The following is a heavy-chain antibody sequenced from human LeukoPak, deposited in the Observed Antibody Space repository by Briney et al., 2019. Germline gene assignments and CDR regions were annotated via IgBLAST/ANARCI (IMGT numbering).Heavy chain of an antibody. CDR3: ARGGSPKRDYYDSSGYQPRLSSYWYFDL. J-gene: IGHJ2*01. CDR1: GGSFSGYY. Sequence: KPSETLSLTCAVYGGSFSGYYWSWIRQPPGKGLEWIGYIYYSGSTNYNPSLKSRVTISVDTSKNQFSLKLSSVTAADTAVYYCARGGSPKRDYYDSSGYQPRLSSYWYFDLWGRGTLVTVSS. V-gene: IGHV4-59*01. CDR2: IYYSGST. D-gene: IGHD3-22*01.